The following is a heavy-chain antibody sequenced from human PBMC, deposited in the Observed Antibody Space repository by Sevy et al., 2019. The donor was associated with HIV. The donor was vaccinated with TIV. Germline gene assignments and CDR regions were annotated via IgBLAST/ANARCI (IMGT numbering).Heavy chain of an antibody. CDR1: GGSISSYY. CDR2: IYYSGST. D-gene: IGHD4-4*01. CDR3: ARAHHPGGLQIDY. V-gene: IGHV4-59*01. Sequence: SETLSLTCTVSGGSISSYYWSWIRQPPGKGLEWIGYIYYSGSTNYNPSLKSRVTISVDTSKNQFSLKLSSVTAADTAVYYCARAHHPGGLQIDYWGQGTLVTVSS. J-gene: IGHJ4*02.